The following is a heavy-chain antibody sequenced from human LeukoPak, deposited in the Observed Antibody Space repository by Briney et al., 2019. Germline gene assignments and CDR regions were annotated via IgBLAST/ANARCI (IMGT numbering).Heavy chain of an antibody. V-gene: IGHV4-59*12. CDR2: IYYSGST. J-gene: IGHJ5*02. CDR1: GGSISSYY. D-gene: IGHD3-3*01. Sequence: SETLSLTCTVSGGSISSYYWSWIRQPPGKGLEWIGYIYYSGSTNYNPSLKSRVTISVDTSKNQFSLKLRSVTAADTAVYYCARAPMEWLLFGNWFDPWGQGTLVTVSS. CDR3: ARAPMEWLLFGNWFDP.